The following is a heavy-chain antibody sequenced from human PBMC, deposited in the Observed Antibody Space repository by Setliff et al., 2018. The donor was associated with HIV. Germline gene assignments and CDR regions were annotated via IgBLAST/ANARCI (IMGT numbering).Heavy chain of an antibody. J-gene: IGHJ4*02. D-gene: IGHD3-9*01. CDR2: IFPDDSDT. CDR3: IRQSLAAVTTTRVLDWVAGD. V-gene: IGHV5-51*01. Sequence: PGASLKISCKGSGYSFTSLWIGWVRQIPGKGLEWMGVIFPDDSDTRVSLPFQGQVTISADKSISTAYLQWSSLKASDTAMYYCIRQSLAAVTTTRVLDWVAGDWGQGTQVTVSS. CDR1: GYSFTSLW.